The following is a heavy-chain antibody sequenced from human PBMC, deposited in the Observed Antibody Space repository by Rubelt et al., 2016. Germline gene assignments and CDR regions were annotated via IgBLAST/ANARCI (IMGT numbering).Heavy chain of an antibody. Sequence: QVQLVQSGAEVKKPGSSVKVSCKASGGTFSSYAISWVRQAPGQGLEWMGGINPNSGGTNYEQKVQGRVTMTRDTSISTAYMELSRLRSDDTAVYYCGSDRMGWSPWGQGTLVTVSS. CDR1: GGTFSSYA. V-gene: IGHV1-2*02. CDR3: GSDRMGWSP. J-gene: IGHJ5*02. CDR2: INPNSGGT. D-gene: IGHD3-3*01.